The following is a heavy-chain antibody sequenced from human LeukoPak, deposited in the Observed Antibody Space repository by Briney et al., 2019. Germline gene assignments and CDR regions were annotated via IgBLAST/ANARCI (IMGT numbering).Heavy chain of an antibody. D-gene: IGHD6-13*01. J-gene: IGHJ6*03. CDR2: IYTSGST. CDR3: AREIDSSWYTYYYYYMDV. V-gene: IGHV4-4*07. Sequence: SETLSLTCTVSGGSISSYYWSWIRQPAGKGLEWIGRIYTSGSTNYNPSLKSRVTMSVDTSKNQFSLKLSSVTAADTAVYYCAREIDSSWYTYYYYYMDVWGKGTTVTVSS. CDR1: GGSISSYY.